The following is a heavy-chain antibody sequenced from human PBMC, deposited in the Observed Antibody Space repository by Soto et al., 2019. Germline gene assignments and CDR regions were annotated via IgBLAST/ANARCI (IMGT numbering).Heavy chain of an antibody. CDR2: ISSSDTII. CDR3: ETGLPATGGYHYYSMDV. Sequence: GGSLRLSCAASGFTFSDYYMSWIRQAPGKGLEWVSYISSSDTIISYADSVKGRFTISRDNAKNSLYLQMNSLRAEDTAVYYCETGLPATGGYHYYSMDVWGQGTAVTLS. J-gene: IGHJ6*02. V-gene: IGHV3-11*01. CDR1: GFTFSDYY. D-gene: IGHD6-25*01.